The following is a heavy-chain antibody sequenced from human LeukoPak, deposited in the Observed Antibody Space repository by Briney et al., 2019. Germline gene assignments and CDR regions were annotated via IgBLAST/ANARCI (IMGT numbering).Heavy chain of an antibody. Sequence: PSETLSLTCAVYGGCFSGYYWSWIRQPPGKGLEWIGEINHSGSSNCNPSLKSRVTMSVDTSKNQFSLKLSSVTAADTATYYCEAGRRASWNAFFDYWGQGGLVIGSS. CDR2: INHSGSS. CDR1: GGCFSGYY. V-gene: IGHV4-34*01. CDR3: EAGRRASWNAFFDY. D-gene: IGHD1-1*01. J-gene: IGHJ4*02.